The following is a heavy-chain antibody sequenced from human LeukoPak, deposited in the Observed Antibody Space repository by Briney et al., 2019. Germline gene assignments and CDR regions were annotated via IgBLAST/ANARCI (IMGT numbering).Heavy chain of an antibody. V-gene: IGHV4-39*01. CDR3: ARQLYYGSGSYLYAFDI. CDR2: IYYSGST. Sequence: PSETLSLTCTVSGGSISSSSYYWGWIRQPPGKGVEWIGKIYYSGSTYYNPSLKSRVTISVDTSKNQFSLKLSSVTAAETAVYYCARQLYYGSGSYLYAFDIWGQGTMVTVSS. J-gene: IGHJ3*02. D-gene: IGHD3-10*01. CDR1: GGSISSSSYY.